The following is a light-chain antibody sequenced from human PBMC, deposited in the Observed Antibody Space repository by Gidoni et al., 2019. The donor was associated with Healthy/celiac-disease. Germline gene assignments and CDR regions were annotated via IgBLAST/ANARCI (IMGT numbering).Light chain of an antibody. CDR2: WAS. J-gene: IGKJ1*01. CDR3: QQYYSTPLRT. Sequence: DIVMTQSPDYLAVSLGERATINCKSSQSVLYSSNNKNYLAWYQQKPGQPPKLLIYWASTRESGVPDRFSGSGSGTDFTLTISSLQAEDVAVYYCQQYYSTPLRTFXQXTKVEIK. V-gene: IGKV4-1*01. CDR1: QSVLYSSNNKNY.